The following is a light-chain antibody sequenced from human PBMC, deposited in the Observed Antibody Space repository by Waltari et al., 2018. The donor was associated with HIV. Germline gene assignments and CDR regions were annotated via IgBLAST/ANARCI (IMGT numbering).Light chain of an antibody. CDR3: GTWDSNLSAWV. Sequence: QTVLTQPPSVYSAPGPKFTFPSPVTPSKLGYHSVSWYQTTPGPAPKLLIFENNKRPSGIPDRFSGSKSGTSATLGITGLQTGDEADYYCGTWDSNLSAWVFGGGTKVTVL. CDR2: ENN. V-gene: IGLV1-51*02. CDR1: PSKLGYHS. J-gene: IGLJ3*02.